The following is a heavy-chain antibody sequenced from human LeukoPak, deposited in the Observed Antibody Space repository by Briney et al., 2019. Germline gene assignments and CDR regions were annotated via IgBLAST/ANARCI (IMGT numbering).Heavy chain of an antibody. CDR1: GGSISSSGYY. CDR3: ARQTGSGLFILP. Sequence: SETLSLTCTVSGGSISSSGYYWGWIRQPPGKGLEWIGSIYYSGNTYYNASLKSQVSISIDTSKNQFSLRLTSVTAADTAVYYCARQTGSGLFILPGGQGTLVTVSS. V-gene: IGHV4-39*01. CDR2: IYYSGNT. J-gene: IGHJ4*02. D-gene: IGHD3/OR15-3a*01.